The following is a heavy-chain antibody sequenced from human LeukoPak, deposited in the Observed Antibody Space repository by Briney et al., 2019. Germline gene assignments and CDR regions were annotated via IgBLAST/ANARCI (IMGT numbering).Heavy chain of an antibody. J-gene: IGHJ4*02. CDR2: IFPGDSDT. D-gene: IGHD2-8*02. V-gene: IGHV5-51*01. Sequence: GESLKISCKGSGYSYTSYWIAWVRQMPGKGLEWMGIIFPGDSDTTYSPSFQGQVTISADKSISTAYLQRSSLRASDTAMYYCARLGYCTGTSCGRDDLYFDYWGQGTLVTVSS. CDR1: GYSYTSYW. CDR3: ARLGYCTGTSCGRDDLYFDY.